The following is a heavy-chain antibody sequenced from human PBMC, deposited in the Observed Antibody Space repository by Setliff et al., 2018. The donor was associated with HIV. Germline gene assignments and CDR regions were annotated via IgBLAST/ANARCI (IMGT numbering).Heavy chain of an antibody. CDR1: GYSFTNYW. V-gene: IGHV5-51*01. J-gene: IGHJ3*02. CDR3: TRHEDRNKCRSASCYRENDAFDI. CDR2: IYPGDSDT. D-gene: IGHD2-2*01. Sequence: PGESLKISCKGSGYSFTNYWIGWVRQLPGKGLEWMGIIYPGDSDTRYSPSFQGQVTISADRSITTAYLHWSSLQASDTAMYYCTRHEDRNKCRSASCYRENDAFDIWGQGTMVTVSS.